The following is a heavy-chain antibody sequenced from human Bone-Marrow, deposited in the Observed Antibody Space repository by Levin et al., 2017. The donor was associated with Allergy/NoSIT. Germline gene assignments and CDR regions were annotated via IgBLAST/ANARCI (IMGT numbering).Heavy chain of an antibody. CDR3: AKVRPIQQWSPYYYHGMDV. D-gene: IGHD5-18*01. CDR2: IYYSRST. V-gene: IGHV4-30-4*01. CDR1: GGSINSGDHF. Sequence: PSETLSLTCSVSGGSINSGDHFWSWVRQPPGKGLEWIGYIYYSRSTSYSPSLKSRLTISVDTSKNQFSLKLNSVTAADTAVYYCAKVRPIQQWSPYYYHGMDVWGQGTTVTVS. J-gene: IGHJ6*02.